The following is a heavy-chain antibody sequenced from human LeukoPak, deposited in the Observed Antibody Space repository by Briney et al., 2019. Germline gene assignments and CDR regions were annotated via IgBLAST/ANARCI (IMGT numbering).Heavy chain of an antibody. J-gene: IGHJ4*02. V-gene: IGHV4-39*01. CDR1: GESIKSTSNY. CDR2: IYYSTNT. CDR3: VRRVAGTFYFDK. Sequence: SETLSLTCSVSGESIKSTSNYWAWVRQPPGKGLEWIGHIYYSTNTYYNSSLKSRVTISDDTSKNQVSLSLRSVTAADTALYFCVRRVAGTFYFDKWGEGSLVSVCS. D-gene: IGHD6-19*01.